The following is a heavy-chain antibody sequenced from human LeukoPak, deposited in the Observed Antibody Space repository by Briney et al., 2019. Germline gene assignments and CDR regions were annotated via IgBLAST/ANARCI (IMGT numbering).Heavy chain of an antibody. J-gene: IGHJ6*02. CDR2: INPNSGGT. CDR1: GYTFTAYY. CDR3: TRDHCTSINCYEYNYYGMDV. D-gene: IGHD2-2*01. Sequence: ASVTVSCKASGYTFTAYYIHWVRRAPGQGLEWMGWINPNSGGTESAQKFQGRVTMTRDTSSSTAYMELSSLRSDDTAVYYCTRDHCTSINCYEYNYYGMDVWGQGTTVTVSS. V-gene: IGHV1-2*02.